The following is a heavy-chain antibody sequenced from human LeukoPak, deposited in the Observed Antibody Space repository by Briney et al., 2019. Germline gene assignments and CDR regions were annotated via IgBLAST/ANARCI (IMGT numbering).Heavy chain of an antibody. CDR3: VGTGGDSSGYFDY. CDR2: ISWNSGSI. Sequence: GGSLRLSCAASGFTFSSYWMSWVRQAPGKGLEWVSGISWNSGSIVYADSVKGRFTISRDNAKNSLYLQMNSLRAEDTALYYCVGTGGDSSGYFDYWGQGTLVTVSS. V-gene: IGHV3-9*01. D-gene: IGHD3-22*01. CDR1: GFTFSSYW. J-gene: IGHJ4*02.